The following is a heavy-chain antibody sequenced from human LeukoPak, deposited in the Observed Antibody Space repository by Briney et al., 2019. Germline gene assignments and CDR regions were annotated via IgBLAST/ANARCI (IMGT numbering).Heavy chain of an antibody. D-gene: IGHD1-1*01. CDR1: GYTFTSQD. CDR3: ARGYSSTMRTTGNDY. CDR2: MNPNSGNT. J-gene: IGHJ4*02. Sequence: ASVKVSCKASGYTFTSQDINWVRQATGQGLEWMGLMNPNSGNTGYAQKFQGRVIMTRDTSINTAYMELYSLRSDDTAVYYCARGYSSTMRTTGNDYWGQGTLVTVSS. V-gene: IGHV1-8*01.